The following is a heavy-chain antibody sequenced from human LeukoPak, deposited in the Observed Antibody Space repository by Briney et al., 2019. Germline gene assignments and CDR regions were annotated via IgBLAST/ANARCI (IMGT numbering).Heavy chain of an antibody. CDR3: ARDGYSSSWSHAFDI. D-gene: IGHD6-13*01. CDR1: GYTFTSYA. V-gene: IGHV7-4-1*02. J-gene: IGHJ3*02. CDR2: INTNTGNP. Sequence: ASVKVSCKASGYTFTSYAMNWVRQAPGQGLEWMGLINTNTGNPTYAQGSTGRFVFSLDTSVSTAYLQISSLKAEDTAVYYCARDGYSSSWSHAFDIWGQGTMVTVSS.